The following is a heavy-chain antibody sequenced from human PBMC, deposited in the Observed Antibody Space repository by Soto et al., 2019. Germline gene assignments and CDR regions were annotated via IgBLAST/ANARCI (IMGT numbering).Heavy chain of an antibody. D-gene: IGHD6-6*01. J-gene: IGHJ4*02. CDR3: AHTRYSISSFAY. CDR2: VYCDDDK. V-gene: IGHV2-5*02. Sequence: QITLKESGPPLVKPTQTLTLTCTFSGFSLTTDDVGVGWIRQFPGKALDWLAVVYCDDDKRYSPSLKSRLTITTDTSKTQVFLTMSNMDPVDTATYYCAHTRYSISSFAYWGQGTLVTVSS. CDR1: GFSLTTDDVG.